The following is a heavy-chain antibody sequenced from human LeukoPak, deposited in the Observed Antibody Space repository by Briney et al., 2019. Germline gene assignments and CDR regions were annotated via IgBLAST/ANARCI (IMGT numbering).Heavy chain of an antibody. CDR3: ARSYYYGSGSQTVYYYYGMDV. V-gene: IGHV1-8*01. J-gene: IGHJ6*02. CDR2: MNPNSGNT. CDR1: GYTFTSYD. Sequence: ASAKVSCKASGYTFTSYDINWVRQATGQGLEWMGWMNPNSGNTGYAQKFQGRVTMTRNTSISTAYMELSSLRSEDTAVYYCARSYYYGSGSQTVYYYYGMDVWGQGTTVTVSS. D-gene: IGHD3-10*01.